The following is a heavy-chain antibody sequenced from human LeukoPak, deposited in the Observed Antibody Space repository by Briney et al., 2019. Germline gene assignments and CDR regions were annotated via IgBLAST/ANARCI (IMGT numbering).Heavy chain of an antibody. J-gene: IGHJ4*02. D-gene: IGHD6-6*01. V-gene: IGHV1-2*02. CDR3: ARRLSSSYHFDY. Sequence: ASVKVSCKASGYTFTGYYMHWVRQAPGQGPEWMGWINPNSGGTNYAQKFQGRVTMTRDTSISTAYMELSRLRSDDTAVYYCARRLSSSYHFDYWGQGTLVTVSS. CDR1: GYTFTGYY. CDR2: INPNSGGT.